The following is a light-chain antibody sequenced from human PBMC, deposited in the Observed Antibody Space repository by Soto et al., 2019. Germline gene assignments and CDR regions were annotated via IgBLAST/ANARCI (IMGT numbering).Light chain of an antibody. CDR1: QSVSNN. CDR2: GAS. J-gene: IGKJ2*01. V-gene: IGKV3-15*01. CDR3: QYYGGYYGSSPRYT. Sequence: EKVMTQSPATLSVSPGEGATLSCRASQSVSNNLAWYQQKPGQAPRLLIYGASTRAAGIPARFSGSGSGTEFTLTISSLHSEDFAVYYCQYYGGYYGSSPRYTFGQGTKVDIK.